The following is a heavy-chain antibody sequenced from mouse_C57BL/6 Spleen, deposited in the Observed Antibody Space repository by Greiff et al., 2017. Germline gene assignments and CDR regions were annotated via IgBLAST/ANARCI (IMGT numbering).Heavy chain of an antibody. CDR1: GYTFTDYN. CDR2: INPNNGGT. J-gene: IGHJ2*01. D-gene: IGHD2-3*01. V-gene: IGHV1-22*01. Sequence: EVQLQQSGPELVKPGASVKMSCKASGYTFTDYNMHWVKQSHGKSLEWIGYINPNNGGTSYNQKFKGKATLTVNKSSSTAYMELRSLTSEASAVYYCATLLYDGYFYFDYWGQGTTLTVSS. CDR3: ATLLYDGYFYFDY.